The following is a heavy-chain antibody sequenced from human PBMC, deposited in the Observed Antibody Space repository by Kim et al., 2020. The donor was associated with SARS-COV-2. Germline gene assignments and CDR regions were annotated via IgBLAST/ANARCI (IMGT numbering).Heavy chain of an antibody. Sequence: SETLSLTCTVSGGSISSYYWSWIRQPPGKGLEWIGYIYYSGSTNYNPSLKSRVTISVDTSKNQFSLKLSSVTAADTAVYYCARVRGGSGSYRAPNWFDPWGQGTLVTVSS. D-gene: IGHD3-10*01. V-gene: IGHV4-59*01. CDR3: ARVRGGSGSYRAPNWFDP. CDR2: IYYSGST. CDR1: GGSISSYY. J-gene: IGHJ5*02.